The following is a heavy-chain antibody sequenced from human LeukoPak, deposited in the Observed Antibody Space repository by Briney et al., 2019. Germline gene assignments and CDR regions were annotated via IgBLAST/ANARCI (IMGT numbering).Heavy chain of an antibody. Sequence: GGSLRLSCAASGFTFSGYAMSWVRQAPGKGLEWVSAISGSGGSTYYADSVKGRFTISRDNSKNTLYLQMNSLRAEDTAVYYCAKFSIWFGESGDYWGQGTLVTVSS. D-gene: IGHD3-10*01. V-gene: IGHV3-23*01. CDR2: ISGSGGST. CDR3: AKFSIWFGESGDY. CDR1: GFTFSGYA. J-gene: IGHJ4*02.